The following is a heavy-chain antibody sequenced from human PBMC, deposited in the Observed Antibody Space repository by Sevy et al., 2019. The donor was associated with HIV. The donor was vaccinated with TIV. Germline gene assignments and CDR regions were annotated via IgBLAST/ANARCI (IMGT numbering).Heavy chain of an antibody. J-gene: IGHJ4*02. V-gene: IGHV3-15*01. CDR2: IKSKTDGGTT. CDR3: TTPYYDYVWGSYRTYYFDY. CDR1: GFTFSNAW. D-gene: IGHD3-16*02. Sequence: GGSLRLSCAASGFTFSNAWMSWVRQAPGKGLEWVGRIKSKTDGGTTDYAAPVKGRFTISRDDSKNTLYLQMNSLKTEDTAVYYCTTPYYDYVWGSYRTYYFDYWGQGTLVTVSS.